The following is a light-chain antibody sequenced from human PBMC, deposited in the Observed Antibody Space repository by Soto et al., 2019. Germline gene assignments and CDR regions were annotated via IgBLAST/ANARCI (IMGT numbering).Light chain of an antibody. CDR2: KDS. CDR3: YSAADNNGAV. V-gene: IGLV3-27*01. Sequence: SYELTQPSSVSVSPGQTARITRSGDVLAKKYARWFQQKPGQAPVLVIYKDSERPSGIPERFSGSSSGTTVTLTISGAQVEDEADYYCYSAADNNGAVFGGGTKLTVL. J-gene: IGLJ3*02. CDR1: VLAKKY.